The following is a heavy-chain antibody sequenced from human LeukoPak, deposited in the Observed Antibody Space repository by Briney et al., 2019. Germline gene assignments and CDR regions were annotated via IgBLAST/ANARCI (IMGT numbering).Heavy chain of an antibody. CDR2: ISSSSSTI. V-gene: IGHV3-48*04. CDR3: ARDTYGSGIDY. Sequence: GGSLRLSCAASGFTFSSYGMNWVRQAPGKGLEWVSYISSSSSTIYYADSVKGRFTISRDNAKNSLYLQMNSLRAEDTAVYYCARDTYGSGIDYWGQGTLVTVSS. D-gene: IGHD3-10*01. J-gene: IGHJ4*02. CDR1: GFTFSSYG.